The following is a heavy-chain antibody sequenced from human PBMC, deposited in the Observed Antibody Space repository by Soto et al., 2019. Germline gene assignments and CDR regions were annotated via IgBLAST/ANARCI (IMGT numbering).Heavy chain of an antibody. CDR2: ISYDGSNK. CDR3: ARGGDGYNRAEYFQH. D-gene: IGHD5-12*01. J-gene: IGHJ1*01. Sequence: QVQLVESGGGVVQPGRSLRLSCAASGFTFSSYAMHWVRQAPGKGLEWVAVISYDGSNKYYADSVKGRFTISRDNSKNTLYLQMNSLRAENTAVYYCARGGDGYNRAEYFQHWGQGTLVTVSS. CDR1: GFTFSSYA. V-gene: IGHV3-30-3*01.